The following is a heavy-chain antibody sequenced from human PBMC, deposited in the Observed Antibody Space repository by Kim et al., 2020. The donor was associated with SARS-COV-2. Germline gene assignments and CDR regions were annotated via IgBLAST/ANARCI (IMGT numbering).Heavy chain of an antibody. D-gene: IGHD2-15*01. Sequence: SVKGRFTISRDNSKNTLYLQMNSLRAEDTAVYYCAKGVGYCSGGNCFHVDYWGQGTLVTVSS. CDR3: AKGVGYCSGGNCFHVDY. V-gene: IGHV3-30*02. J-gene: IGHJ4*02.